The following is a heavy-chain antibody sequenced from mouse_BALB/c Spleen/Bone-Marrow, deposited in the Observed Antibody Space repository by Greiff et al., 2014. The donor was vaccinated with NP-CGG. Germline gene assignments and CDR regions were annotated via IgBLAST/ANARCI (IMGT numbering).Heavy chain of an antibody. D-gene: IGHD2-3*01. CDR2: IWAVGST. J-gene: IGHJ2*01. CDR1: GFSLTSYG. CDR3: ARERENDGYYDIDY. Sequence: VQGAESGPGPGAPSQSLSITCTVSGFSLTSYGVHWVRQPPGKGLEWLGVIWAVGSTNYNSALMSRLSISKDNSKSQVFLKMNSLQTDDKAMYYCARERENDGYYDIDYWGQGTTLTVSS. V-gene: IGHV2-9*02.